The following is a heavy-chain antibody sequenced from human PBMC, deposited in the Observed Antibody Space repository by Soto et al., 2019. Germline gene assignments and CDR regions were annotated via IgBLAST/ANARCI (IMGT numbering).Heavy chain of an antibody. D-gene: IGHD3-10*01. V-gene: IGHV3-23*01. CDR3: AKQERITMVRGVKPPIDY. CDR1: GFTFSSYA. Sequence: GGSLRLSCAASGFTFSSYAMSWVRQAPGKGLEWVSAISGSGGSTYYADSVKGRFTISRDNSKNTLYLQMNSLRAEDTAVYYCAKQERITMVRGVKPPIDYWGQGTLVTVSS. J-gene: IGHJ4*02. CDR2: ISGSGGST.